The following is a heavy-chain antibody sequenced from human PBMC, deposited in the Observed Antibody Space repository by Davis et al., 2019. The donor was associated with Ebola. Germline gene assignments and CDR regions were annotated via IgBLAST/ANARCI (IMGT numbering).Heavy chain of an antibody. Sequence: GGSLRLSCAASGFTFSVYSMNWVRQAPGKGLEWISYSSSSTSTIYYADSVKGRFSVSRDNAKKSLYLQMNSLRDEDTAVYYCVRGINVVAATRFDYWGQGTLVTVSS. V-gene: IGHV3-48*02. CDR1: GFTFSVYS. CDR2: SSSSTSTI. D-gene: IGHD2-15*01. CDR3: VRGINVVAATRFDY. J-gene: IGHJ4*02.